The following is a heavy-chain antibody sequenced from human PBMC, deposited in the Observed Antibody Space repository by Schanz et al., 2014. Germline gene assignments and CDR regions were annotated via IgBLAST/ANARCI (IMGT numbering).Heavy chain of an antibody. J-gene: IGHJ4*02. CDR2: IYYSGST. CDR1: GGSISSGGYT. V-gene: IGHV4-30-4*07. D-gene: IGHD6-13*01. Sequence: QVQLQESGPGLVKPSQTLSLTCAVSGGSISSGGYTWSWIRQPPGKGLEWIGYIYYSGSTYYNPSLKSRVTISLDTPKNQFSRMLGSVTAADTAVYYCARAAGPVDYWGQGTLVTVSS. CDR3: ARAAGPVDY.